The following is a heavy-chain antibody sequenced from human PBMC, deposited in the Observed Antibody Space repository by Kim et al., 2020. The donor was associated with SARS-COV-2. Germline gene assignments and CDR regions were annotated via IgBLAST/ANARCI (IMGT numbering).Heavy chain of an antibody. J-gene: IGHJ4*02. CDR1: GGSISSSSYY. V-gene: IGHV4-39*01. Sequence: SETLSLTCTVSGGSISSSSYYWGWIRQPPGKGLEWIGSIYYSGSTYYNPSLKSRVTISVDTSKNQFSLKLSSVTAADTAVYYCARTPRSSWYIYYFDYWGQGTLVTVSS. CDR3: ARTPRSSWYIYYFDY. CDR2: IYYSGST. D-gene: IGHD6-13*01.